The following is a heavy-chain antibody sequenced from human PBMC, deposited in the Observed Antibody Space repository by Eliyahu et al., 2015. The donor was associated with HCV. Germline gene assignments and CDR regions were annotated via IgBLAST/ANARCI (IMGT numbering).Heavy chain of an antibody. Sequence: QVQLVQSGTEVKKPRASXKVSCXASGFTFIEYYLXWVRQAPGXXXEWMGWVCPNSGGASYAQKFQGRVTMTSDTSITTLYMELTGLRSDDTAVYYCVRGDFNFWGQGTLVTVSS. CDR3: VRGDFNF. CDR2: VCPNSGGA. CDR1: GFTFIEYY. J-gene: IGHJ4*01. V-gene: IGHV1-2*02.